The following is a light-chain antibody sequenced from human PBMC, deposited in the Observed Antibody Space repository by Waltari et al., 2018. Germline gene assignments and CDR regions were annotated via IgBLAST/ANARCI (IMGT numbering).Light chain of an antibody. CDR2: DAS. V-gene: IGKV3-15*01. J-gene: IGKJ2*01. CDR3: QQYNDWPPIYT. CDR1: ARIASN. Sequence: EIVVTQSPATLSVSPGEGATLSCRASARIASNLAWYQQKPGQAPRLPIYDASTRATGVPARFSGSGSGAEFTLTISSLQSEDFAVYFCQQYNDWPPIYTFGQGTKLEIK.